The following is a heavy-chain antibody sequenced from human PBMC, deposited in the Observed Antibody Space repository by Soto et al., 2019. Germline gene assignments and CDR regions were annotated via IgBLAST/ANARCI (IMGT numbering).Heavy chain of an antibody. CDR2: ISAYNGNT. J-gene: IGHJ5*02. Sequence: QVQLVQSGAEVKKPGASVKVSCKASGYTFTNYGISWVRQAAGQGLEWMGWISAYNGNTKYAQKLQGRVTMTTDTSTSTAYMELSSLRSDDTAVYYCARGVGSGSYYNQYNWFDPWGQGTLVTVSS. V-gene: IGHV1-18*01. CDR3: ARGVGSGSYYNQYNWFDP. CDR1: GYTFTNYG. D-gene: IGHD3-10*01.